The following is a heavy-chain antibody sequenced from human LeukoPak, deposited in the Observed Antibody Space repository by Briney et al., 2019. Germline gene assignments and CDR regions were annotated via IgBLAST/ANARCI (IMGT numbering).Heavy chain of an antibody. CDR1: GYTFTGYY. CDR2: INPNSGGT. CDR3: ARERGYSSGWYRSAEYFQH. V-gene: IGHV1-2*02. Sequence: ASVKVSCKASGYTFTGYYMHWVRQAPGQGLEWMGWINPNSGGTNYAQKFQGRVTMTRDTSISTAYMGLSRLRSDDTAVYYCARERGYSSGWYRSAEYFQHWGQGTLVTVSS. J-gene: IGHJ1*01. D-gene: IGHD6-19*01.